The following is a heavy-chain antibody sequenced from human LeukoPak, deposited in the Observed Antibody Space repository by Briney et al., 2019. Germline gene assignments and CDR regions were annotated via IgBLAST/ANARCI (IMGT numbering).Heavy chain of an antibody. Sequence: GGSLRLSCAASGFTFSSYAMSWVRQAPGRGLEWVSDISGSGGSTYYADSVKGPFTISRDNSKNTLYLQMNSLRAEDTAVYYCAKALTLTFRGVIPDWGQGTLVTVSS. J-gene: IGHJ4*02. D-gene: IGHD3-16*02. CDR2: ISGSGGST. CDR1: GFTFSSYA. V-gene: IGHV3-23*01. CDR3: AKALTLTFRGVIPD.